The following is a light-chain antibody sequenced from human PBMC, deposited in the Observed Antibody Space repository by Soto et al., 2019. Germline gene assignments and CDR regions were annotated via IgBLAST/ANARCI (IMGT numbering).Light chain of an antibody. CDR2: AAS. J-gene: IGKJ2*01. CDR1: QSVKNY. Sequence: DIQLTQSPSSLSASVGDTVTITCRAGQSVKNYLNWYQLKPGKVPKLLIYAASALQSGVPARFVGGTSRTDFTLTIITLQPEDCATYFCQQTYTDRQTFGQGTKLEI. V-gene: IGKV1-39*01. CDR3: QQTYTDRQT.